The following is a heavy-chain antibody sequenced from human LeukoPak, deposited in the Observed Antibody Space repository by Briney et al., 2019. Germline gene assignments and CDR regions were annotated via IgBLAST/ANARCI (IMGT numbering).Heavy chain of an antibody. CDR3: ANSYYYDSSGYYPFDY. CDR1: GFTFSSYG. D-gene: IGHD3-22*01. Sequence: PGGTLRLSCAASGFTFSSYGMSWVRQAPGKGLEWVSAISGSGGSTYYADSVKGRFTISRDNSKNTLYLQMNSLRAEDTAVYYCANSYYYDSSGYYPFDYWGQGTLVTVSS. CDR2: ISGSGGST. V-gene: IGHV3-23*01. J-gene: IGHJ4*02.